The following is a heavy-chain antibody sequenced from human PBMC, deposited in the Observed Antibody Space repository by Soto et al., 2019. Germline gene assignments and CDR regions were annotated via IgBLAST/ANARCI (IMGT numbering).Heavy chain of an antibody. V-gene: IGHV4-59*01. J-gene: IGHJ4*02. CDR2: IYYSGST. CDR1: GGSISSYY. Sequence: ETLSLTCTVSGGSISSYYWSWIRQPPGKGLEWIGYIYYSGSTNYNPSLKSRVTISVDTSKNQLSRKLSSVTAADTAVYYCARLVSLQYSSSWYYFDHWGQGTLVTVSS. D-gene: IGHD6-13*01. CDR3: ARLVSLQYSSSWYYFDH.